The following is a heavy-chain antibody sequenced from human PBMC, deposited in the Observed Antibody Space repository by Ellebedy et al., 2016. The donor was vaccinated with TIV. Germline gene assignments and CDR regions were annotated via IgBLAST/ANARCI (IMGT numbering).Heavy chain of an antibody. CDR1: GYTFTGYY. D-gene: IGHD6-19*01. J-gene: IGHJ4*02. V-gene: IGHV1-2*02. CDR2: INPNSGGT. Sequence: ASVKVSCKASGYTFTGYYMHWVRQAPGQGLEWMGWINPNSGGTNYAQKFQGRVTMTRDTSISTAYMELSSLKSNDTAVYYCARSLWSTWLLPGGYWGQGTLVTVSS. CDR3: ARSLWSTWLLPGGY.